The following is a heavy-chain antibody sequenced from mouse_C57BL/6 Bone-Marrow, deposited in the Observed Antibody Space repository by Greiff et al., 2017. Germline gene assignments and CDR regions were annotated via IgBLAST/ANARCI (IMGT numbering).Heavy chain of an antibody. CDR3: ASIYDGYPYYFDY. CDR1: GFNIKNTY. D-gene: IGHD2-3*01. CDR2: IDPANGNT. Sequence: VQLKESVAELVRPGASVKLSCTASGFNIKNTYMHWVKQRPEQGLEWIGRIDPANGNTKYAPKFQGKATITADTSSNTAYLQLSSLTSEDTAIYYCASIYDGYPYYFDYWGQGTTLTVSS. J-gene: IGHJ2*01. V-gene: IGHV14-3*01.